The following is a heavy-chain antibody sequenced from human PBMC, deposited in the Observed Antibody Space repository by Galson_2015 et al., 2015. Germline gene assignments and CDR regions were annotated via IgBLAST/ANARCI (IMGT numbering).Heavy chain of an antibody. CDR3: AKHKAVVNTFDYFDY. V-gene: IGHV3-23*01. CDR1: GFTLRSYA. CDR2: LSGSVGST. Sequence: SLRLSCAASGFTLRSYAMSWVRQAPGKGLEWVSTLSGSVGSTYYADSVKGRFTISRDNSKNTLYLQMNSLRGEDTAVYYCAKHKAVVNTFDYFDYWGQGTLVTVSS. J-gene: IGHJ4*02. D-gene: IGHD2/OR15-2a*01.